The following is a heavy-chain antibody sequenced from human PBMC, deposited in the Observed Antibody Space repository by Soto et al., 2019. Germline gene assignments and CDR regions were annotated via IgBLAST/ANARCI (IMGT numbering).Heavy chain of an antibody. CDR2: ISAYNGNT. CDR1: GYTFTSYG. V-gene: IGHV1-18*01. CDR3: ARLYCSSTNCYVPYYYYGMGV. J-gene: IGHJ6*02. Sequence: QVQLVQSGAEVKKPGASVKVSCKASGYTFTSYGISWVRQAPGQGLEWMGWISAYNGNTNYAQKLQGRVTMTTDTSTSTAYMELRSLGSDDTAVYYCARLYCSSTNCYVPYYYYGMGVWGQGTTVTVSS. D-gene: IGHD2-2*01.